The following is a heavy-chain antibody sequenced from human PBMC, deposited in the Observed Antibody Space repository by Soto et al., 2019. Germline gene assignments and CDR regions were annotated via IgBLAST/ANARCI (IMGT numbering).Heavy chain of an antibody. CDR2: INHSGST. J-gene: IGHJ6*02. D-gene: IGHD6-13*01. V-gene: IGHV4-34*01. Sequence: PSETLSLPCAVYGGSFSGYYWIWLRQPPGKGVEWTGEINHSGSTNYNPSLKSRVTISVDTSKNQFSLKLSSVTAADTAVYYCARGLEVAAAGYGEYYYYGMDVWGQGTTGTIAS. CDR3: ARGLEVAAAGYGEYYYYGMDV. CDR1: GGSFSGYY.